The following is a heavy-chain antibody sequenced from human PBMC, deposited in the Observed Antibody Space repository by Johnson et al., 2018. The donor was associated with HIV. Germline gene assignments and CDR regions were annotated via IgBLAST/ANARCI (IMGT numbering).Heavy chain of an antibody. V-gene: IGHV3-23*04. CDR2: ISGSGGST. J-gene: IGHJ3*02. Sequence: VQLVESGGGVVQPGGSLRLSCAASGFTFSSYAMSWVRQAPGNGLEWVSAISGSGGSTYYADSVKGRLTVPRDSSKNTLYLQMNSLRAEDTAIYYCAKDRGVYPAGWGDYSLNAFDIWGQGTMVTGSS. D-gene: IGHD2-15*01. CDR1: GFTFSSYA. CDR3: AKDRGVYPAGWGDYSLNAFDI.